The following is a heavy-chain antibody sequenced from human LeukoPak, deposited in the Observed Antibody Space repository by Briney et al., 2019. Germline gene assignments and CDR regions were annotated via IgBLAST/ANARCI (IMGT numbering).Heavy chain of an antibody. CDR3: AKGRGDCSGGSCYRTRVDY. J-gene: IGHJ4*02. V-gene: IGHV3-23*01. CDR2: ISGIGGST. D-gene: IGHD2-15*01. Sequence: GGSLRLSCAASGFTFSSYAMSWVRQAPGKGLEWVSVISGIGGSTYYADSVKGRFTISRDNSKNTLYLQMNSLRAEDTAVYYCAKGRGDCSGGSCYRTRVDYWGQGTLVTVSS. CDR1: GFTFSSYA.